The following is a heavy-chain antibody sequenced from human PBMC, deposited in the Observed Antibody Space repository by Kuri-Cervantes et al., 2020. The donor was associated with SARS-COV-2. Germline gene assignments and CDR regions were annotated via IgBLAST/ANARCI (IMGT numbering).Heavy chain of an antibody. D-gene: IGHD6-6*01. CDR3: ARDSGSSSSPLSYYYYYYGMDV. V-gene: IGHV3-30*01. Sequence: GESLKISCAASGFTFSSYAMHWVRQAPGKGLEWVAVISYDGSNKYYADSVKGRFTISRDNSKNTLYLQMNSLRAEDTAVYYCARDSGSSSSPLSYYYYYYGMDVWGQGTTVTVSS. CDR2: ISYDGSNK. J-gene: IGHJ6*02. CDR1: GFTFSSYA.